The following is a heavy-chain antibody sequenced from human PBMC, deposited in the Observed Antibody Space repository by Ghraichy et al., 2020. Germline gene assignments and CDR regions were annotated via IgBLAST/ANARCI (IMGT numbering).Heavy chain of an antibody. CDR3: ARVARSEYSYGSGGRFDP. J-gene: IGHJ5*02. D-gene: IGHD5-18*01. CDR1: GDSVSSNYW. CDR2: AFHSGST. Sequence: ESLNISCVVSGDSVSSNYWWWSWVRQTPGKGLEWIGEAFHSGSTVYNPSFKSRVTISVDKSKNHFSLKLKSLTAADTAIYHCARVARSEYSYGSGGRFDPWGQGTLVIVSS. V-gene: IGHV4-4*02.